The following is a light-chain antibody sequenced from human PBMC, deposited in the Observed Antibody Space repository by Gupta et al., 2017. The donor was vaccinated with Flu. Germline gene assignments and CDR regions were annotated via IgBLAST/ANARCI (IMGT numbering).Light chain of an antibody. CDR2: DVS. J-gene: IGLJ3*02. CDR1: SSDVGGYNY. Sequence: QSALTQPRSVSGSPGQSVTISCTGTSSDVGGYNYVSWYQPHPAKAHRLMIYDVSKWRAGVPALFSASKSGNTASLTISARKAEDVADYYCYPDAGSDVWVFGGGTKLTVL. V-gene: IGLV2-11*01. CDR3: YPDAGSDVWV.